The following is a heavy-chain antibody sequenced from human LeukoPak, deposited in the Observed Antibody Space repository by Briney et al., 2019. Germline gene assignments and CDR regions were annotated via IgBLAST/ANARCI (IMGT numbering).Heavy chain of an antibody. Sequence: HTGGSLRLSCAASGFTVSSNYMIWVRQAPGKGLEWVSVIYSGGSTYYADSVKGRFAISRDNSKNTLYLQMNSLRAEDTAVYFCARRQVGATVDYWGQGTLVTVSS. CDR3: ARRQVGATVDY. V-gene: IGHV3-66*02. CDR2: IYSGGST. CDR1: GFTVSSNY. J-gene: IGHJ4*02. D-gene: IGHD1-26*01.